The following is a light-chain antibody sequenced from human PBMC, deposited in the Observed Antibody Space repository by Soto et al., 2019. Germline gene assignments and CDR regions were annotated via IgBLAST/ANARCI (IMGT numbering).Light chain of an antibody. CDR3: HQRSNWLFT. V-gene: IGKV3-11*01. Sequence: EIVLTQSPATLSLSPGERATLSCRASQSVSSYLAWYQQKPGQAPRLLIYDASNRATGIPARFSGSGSGTDFTLTISSLEPEDLAVYYCHQRSNWLFTFGPGTKVDIK. CDR1: QSVSSY. CDR2: DAS. J-gene: IGKJ3*01.